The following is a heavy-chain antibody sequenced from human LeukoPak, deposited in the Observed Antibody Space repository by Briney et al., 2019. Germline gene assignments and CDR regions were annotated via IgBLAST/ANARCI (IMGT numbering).Heavy chain of an antibody. Sequence: GGSLRLSCAASGFTFSNAWMSWVRQAPGKGLEWVGRIKSKTDGGTTDYAAPGKGRFTISRDDTKNTLYLQMNSLKTEDTAVYYCTTASYHYYDSSGYYLWGQGTLVTVSS. CDR1: GFTFSNAW. V-gene: IGHV3-15*01. D-gene: IGHD3-22*01. CDR2: IKSKTDGGTT. CDR3: TTASYHYYDSSGYYL. J-gene: IGHJ5*02.